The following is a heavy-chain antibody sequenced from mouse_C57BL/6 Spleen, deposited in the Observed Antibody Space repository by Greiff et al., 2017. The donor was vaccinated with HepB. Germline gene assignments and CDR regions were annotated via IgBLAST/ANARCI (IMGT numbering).Heavy chain of an antibody. J-gene: IGHJ3*01. V-gene: IGHV1-50*01. CDR1: GYTFTSYW. D-gene: IGHD1-1*01. Sequence: QQSCKASGYTFTSYWMQWVKQRPGQGLEWIGEIDPSDSYTNYNQKFKGKATLTVDTSSSTAYMQLSSLTSEDSAVYYCARYYGSSSWFAYWGQGTLVTVSA. CDR3: ARYYGSSSWFAY. CDR2: IDPSDSYT.